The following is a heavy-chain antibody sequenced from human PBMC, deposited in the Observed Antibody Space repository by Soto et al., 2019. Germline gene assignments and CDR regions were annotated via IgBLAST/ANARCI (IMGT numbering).Heavy chain of an antibody. Sequence: QITLKESGPTLVKPTQTLTLTCTFSGFSFTTDGMGVGWIRQPPGKALEWLALIYWDDDKRYSPSLKSRLTITKHASRNQVVLTLTNMDPADTATYYCAPLYWAASGIRYYFDYWGQGTLVTVSS. CDR3: APLYWAASGIRYYFDY. J-gene: IGHJ4*02. D-gene: IGHD2-21*02. V-gene: IGHV2-5*02. CDR2: IYWDDDK. CDR1: GFSFTTDGMG.